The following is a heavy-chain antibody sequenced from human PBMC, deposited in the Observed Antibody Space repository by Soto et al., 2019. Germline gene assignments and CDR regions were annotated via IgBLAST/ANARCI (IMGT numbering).Heavy chain of an antibody. J-gene: IGHJ4*02. V-gene: IGHV1-69*02. Sequence: SVKVSCKASGGTFSSYTISWVRQAPGQGLEWMGRIIPILGIANYAQKFQGRVTITADKSTSTAYMELSSLRSEDTAVYYCARGAWYYDFWSGYYFDYWGQGTLVTVSS. CDR2: IIPILGIA. D-gene: IGHD3-3*01. CDR1: GGTFSSYT. CDR3: ARGAWYYDFWSGYYFDY.